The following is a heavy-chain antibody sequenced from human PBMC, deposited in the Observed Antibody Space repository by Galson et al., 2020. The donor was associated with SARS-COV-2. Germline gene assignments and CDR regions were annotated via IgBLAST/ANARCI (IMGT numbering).Heavy chain of an antibody. CDR1: GFTVSSNY. J-gene: IGHJ4*02. D-gene: IGHD6-19*01. V-gene: IGHV3-53*01. CDR2: IYSGGTT. Sequence: GESLKISCAASGFTVSSNYMSWVRQAPGKGLEWVSVIYSGGTTYYADSVKGRFTISRDISKNMLYLQMNSLRVEDTAVYYCVRGYSSGLDDWGQGTLVSVSS. CDR3: VRGYSSGLDD.